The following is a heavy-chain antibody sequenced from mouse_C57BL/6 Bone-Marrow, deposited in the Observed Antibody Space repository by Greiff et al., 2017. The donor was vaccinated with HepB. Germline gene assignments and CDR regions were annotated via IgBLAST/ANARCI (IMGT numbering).Heavy chain of an antibody. D-gene: IGHD1-1*01. CDR3: ASPPIYYYGSSPAFDV. V-gene: IGHV1-81*01. CDR2: IYPRSGNT. CDR1: GYTFTSYG. J-gene: IGHJ1*03. Sequence: QVQLQQSGAELARPGASVKLSCKASGYTFTSYGISWVKQRTGQGLEWIGEIYPRSGNTYYNEKFKGKATLTADKSSSTAYMELRSLTSEDSAVYFCASPPIYYYGSSPAFDVWGTGTTVTVSS.